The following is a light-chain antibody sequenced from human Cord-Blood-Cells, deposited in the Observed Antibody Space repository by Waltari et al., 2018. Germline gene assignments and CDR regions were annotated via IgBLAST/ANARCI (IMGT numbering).Light chain of an antibody. J-gene: IGKJ1*01. Sequence: EIVLTQSPATLSLSPGERATLSCRASQSVSSYLAWYQQKPGQAPRLLIYDASNRATGIPARFSGSGSVTDFTLTISSLEPEDLAVYYCQQRSNWSWTFGQGTKVEIK. V-gene: IGKV3-11*01. CDR3: QQRSNWSWT. CDR1: QSVSSY. CDR2: DAS.